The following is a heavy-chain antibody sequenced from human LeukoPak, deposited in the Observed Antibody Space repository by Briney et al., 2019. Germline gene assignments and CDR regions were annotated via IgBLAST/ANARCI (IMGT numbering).Heavy chain of an antibody. CDR2: ISGSGGST. J-gene: IGHJ6*04. CDR1: GFTFSSYA. Sequence: GGSLRLSCAASGFTFSSYAMSWVRQAPGKGLEWVSAISGSGGSTYYADSVKGRFTISRDNSKNTLYLQMNSLRGEDTAVYYCAKEGSLRYFDWPDYYYYGMDVWGKGTTVTVSS. CDR3: AKEGSLRYFDWPDYYYYGMDV. D-gene: IGHD3-9*01. V-gene: IGHV3-23*01.